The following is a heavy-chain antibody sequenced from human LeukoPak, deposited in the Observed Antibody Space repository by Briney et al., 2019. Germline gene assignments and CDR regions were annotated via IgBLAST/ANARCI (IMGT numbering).Heavy chain of an antibody. Sequence: GGSLRLSCAASGLIFNNYGLIWVRQAPGKGLGWVSAISNVGGGTQYADFVEGRFTISRDNSKNTLFLQMSSLRAEDTALYYCAKRSSGYFADLWGQGTLVTVSS. CDR1: GLIFNNYG. CDR2: ISNVGGGT. CDR3: AKRSSGYFADL. J-gene: IGHJ5*02. V-gene: IGHV3-23*01. D-gene: IGHD3-22*01.